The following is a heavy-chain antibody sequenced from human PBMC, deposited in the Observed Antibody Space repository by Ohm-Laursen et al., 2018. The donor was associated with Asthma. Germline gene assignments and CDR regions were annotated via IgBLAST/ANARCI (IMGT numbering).Heavy chain of an antibody. D-gene: IGHD6-6*01. V-gene: IGHV4-39*01. CDR2: IYYSGST. CDR3: ARQLVAEYFDL. Sequence: SQTLSLTCTVSGGSISSSSYYWGWIRQPPGKGLEWIGSIYYSGSTYYNPSLKSRVTISVDTSKNQFSLKLSSVTAADTAVYYCARQLVAEYFDLWGRGTLVTVSS. J-gene: IGHJ2*01. CDR1: GGSISSSSYY.